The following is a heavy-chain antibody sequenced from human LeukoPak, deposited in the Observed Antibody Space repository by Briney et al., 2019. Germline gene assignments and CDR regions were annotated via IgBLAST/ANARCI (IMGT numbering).Heavy chain of an antibody. CDR2: ISWDGGST. D-gene: IGHD2-2*01. CDR1: GFTFDDYT. J-gene: IGHJ4*02. CDR3: VRWVCSPTSCYYFDY. V-gene: IGHV3-43*01. Sequence: GGSLRLSCAASGFTFDDYTMHWVRQAPGKGLEWVSLISWDGGSTYYADSVKGRFTISRDNVQNSLYLQMNSLRAEDTAVYYCVRWVCSPTSCYYFDYWGQGTLVTVSS.